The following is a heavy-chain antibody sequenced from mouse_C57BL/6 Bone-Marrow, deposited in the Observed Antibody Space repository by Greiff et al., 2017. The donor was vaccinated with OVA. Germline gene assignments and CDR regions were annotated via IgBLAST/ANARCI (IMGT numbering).Heavy chain of an antibody. CDR2: IYPGDGDT. V-gene: IGHV1-82*01. CDR1: GYAFSSSW. D-gene: IGHD1-1*01. J-gene: IGHJ3*01. CDR3: ARSWTTVVATDAY. Sequence: QVQLKESGPELVKPGASVKISCKASGYAFSSSWMNWVKQRPGKGLEWIGRIYPGDGDTNYNGKFKGKATLTADKSSSTAYMQLSSLTSEDSAVYFCARSWTTVVATDAYWGQGTLVTVSA.